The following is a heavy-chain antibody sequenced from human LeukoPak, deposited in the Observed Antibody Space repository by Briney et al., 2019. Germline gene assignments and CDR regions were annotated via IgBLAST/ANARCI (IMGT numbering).Heavy chain of an antibody. CDR2: ISGSGGST. Sequence: GGSLRLSCAASGFTFSSYAMSWVRQAPGKGLEWVSAISGSGGSTYYADSVKGRFTISRDNSKNTLYLQMNSLRAEDTAVYYCARDSAYSSSWYYYYYGMDVWGQGTTVTVSS. CDR3: ARDSAYSSSWYYYYYGMDV. J-gene: IGHJ6*02. V-gene: IGHV3-23*01. CDR1: GFTFSSYA. D-gene: IGHD6-13*01.